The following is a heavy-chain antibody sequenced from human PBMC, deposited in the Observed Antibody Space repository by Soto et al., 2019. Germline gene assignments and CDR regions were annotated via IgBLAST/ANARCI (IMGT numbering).Heavy chain of an antibody. J-gene: IGHJ4*02. CDR2: IYYSGST. CDR1: GGSVSSGGYY. D-gene: IGHD3-16*02. V-gene: IGHV4-61*08. Sequence: PSETLSLTCTVSGGSVSSGGYYWSWIRQPPGKGLEWIGYIYYSGSTNYNPSLKSRVTISVDTSKNQFSLKLSSVTAADTAVYYCAREVGDYVWGSYRSTFYFDYWGQGTLVTVSS. CDR3: AREVGDYVWGSYRSTFYFDY.